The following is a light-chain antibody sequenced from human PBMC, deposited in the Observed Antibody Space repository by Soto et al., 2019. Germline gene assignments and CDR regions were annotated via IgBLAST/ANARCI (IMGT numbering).Light chain of an antibody. CDR3: CSYAGEYTYV. V-gene: IGLV2-11*01. CDR1: SSDVGTYDH. J-gene: IGLJ1*01. Sequence: QSALTQPRSVSGSPGQSVTISCTGTSSDVGTYDHVSWHQQHPGKAPKLMIYDVNKRPSGVPDRFSGSKSGDSASLTTSGLQAEDEADYYCCSYAGEYTYVFGTGTKLTVL. CDR2: DVN.